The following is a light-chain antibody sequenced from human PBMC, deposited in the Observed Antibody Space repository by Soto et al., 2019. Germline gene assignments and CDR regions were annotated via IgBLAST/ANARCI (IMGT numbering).Light chain of an antibody. V-gene: IGKV3-20*01. J-gene: IGKJ2*01. CDR1: QSVSSSY. CDR2: GAS. Sequence: EIVLTQSPGTLSLSPGERATLSCRASQSVSSSYVAWYQQKPGQAPRLLIYGASSRATGIPARFSGSGSGTAFTLTISSLEPEDFAEYYCQQYGSSPTYTFGQGTKLEIK. CDR3: QQYGSSPTYT.